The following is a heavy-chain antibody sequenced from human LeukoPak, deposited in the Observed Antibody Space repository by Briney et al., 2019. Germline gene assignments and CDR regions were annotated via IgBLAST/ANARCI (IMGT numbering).Heavy chain of an antibody. CDR2: ISSSSSYI. V-gene: IGHV3-21*06. CDR3: ARDVPHNWFDT. J-gene: IGHJ5*02. Sequence: GGSLRLSCAASGFTFSSYSMNWVRQAPGKGLEWVSSISSSSSYIYYADSVKGRFTISRDNTKNSLYLQMNSLRAEDTAVYYCARDVPHNWFDTWGQGTLGTVSS. CDR1: GFTFSSYS.